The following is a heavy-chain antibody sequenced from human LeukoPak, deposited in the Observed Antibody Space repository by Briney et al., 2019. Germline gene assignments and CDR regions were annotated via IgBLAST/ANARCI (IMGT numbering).Heavy chain of an antibody. CDR3: ARDRERLRGRYWGLFDY. D-gene: IGHD1-26*01. Sequence: SETLSLTCTVSGGSISSSSYYWGWIRQPPGKGLEWLGSIYYSWSTYYNPSLKSRVPISVDTSKNQFSLKLSLVTAADTAVYYCARDRERLRGRYWGLFDYWGQGTLVTVSS. V-gene: IGHV4-39*07. CDR2: IYYSWST. CDR1: GGSISSSSYY. J-gene: IGHJ4*02.